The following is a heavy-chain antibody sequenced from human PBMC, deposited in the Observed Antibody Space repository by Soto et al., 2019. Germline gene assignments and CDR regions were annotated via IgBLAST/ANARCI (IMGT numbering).Heavy chain of an antibody. D-gene: IGHD6-13*01. CDR2: ISSSGSTI. Sequence: PGRSLRLSCAASGFTFSDYYMSWIRQAPGKGLEWLSYISSSGSTIYYADSVKGRFTISRDNAKNSLYLQMNSLRAEDTAVYYCARERITGYSSRWYGVQAIWGQGTLVTVSS. V-gene: IGHV3-11*01. CDR1: GFTFSDYY. J-gene: IGHJ4*02. CDR3: ARERITGYSSRWYGVQAI.